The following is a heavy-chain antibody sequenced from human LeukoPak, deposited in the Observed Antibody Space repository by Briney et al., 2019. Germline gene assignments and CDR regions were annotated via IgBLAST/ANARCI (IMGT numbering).Heavy chain of an antibody. J-gene: IGHJ3*02. CDR2: IYYSGST. D-gene: IGHD3-3*01. V-gene: IGHV4-39*01. CDR1: GGSISSSSYY. Sequence: SETLSLTCTVSGGSISSSSYYWGRIRQPPGKGLEWIGSIYYSGSTYYNPSLKSRVTISVDTSKNQFSLKLSSVTAADTAVYYCARRGFTIFGVVIRPKGAFDIWGQGTMVTVSS. CDR3: ARRGFTIFGVVIRPKGAFDI.